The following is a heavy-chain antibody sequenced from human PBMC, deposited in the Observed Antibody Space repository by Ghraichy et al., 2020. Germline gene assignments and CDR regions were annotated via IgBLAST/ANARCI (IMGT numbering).Heavy chain of an antibody. CDR1: GFTFSSYA. CDR2: ISGSGGST. D-gene: IGHD3-22*01. CDR3: AKEPNPPNYYDSSGYYSFGY. Sequence: GGSLRLSCAASGFTFSSYAMSWVRQAPGKGLEWVSAISGSGGSTYYADSVKGRFTISRDNSKNTLYLQMNSLRAEDTAVYYCAKEPNPPNYYDSSGYYSFGYWGQGTLVTVSS. J-gene: IGHJ4*02. V-gene: IGHV3-23*01.